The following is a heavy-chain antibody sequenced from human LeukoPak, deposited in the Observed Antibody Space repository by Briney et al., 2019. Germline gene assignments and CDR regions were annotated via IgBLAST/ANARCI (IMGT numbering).Heavy chain of an antibody. CDR2: INAGHGNT. V-gene: IGHV1-3*01. CDR1: GYTF. CDR3: ARGAGFAEPLPEY. D-gene: IGHD1-14*01. J-gene: IGHJ4*02. Sequence: ASVKVSCKASGYTFIQWVRQAPGQRLEWMGWINAGHGNTKYSQKFQGRATITRDTSASTAYMELSSLRSEDTAVYYCARGAGFAEPLPEYWGQGTLLTVSS.